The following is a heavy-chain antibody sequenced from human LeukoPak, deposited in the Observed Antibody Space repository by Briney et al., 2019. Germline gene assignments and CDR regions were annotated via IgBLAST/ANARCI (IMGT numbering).Heavy chain of an antibody. CDR2: INHSGST. CDR3: ARRGRAAGVENYYYYYIDV. D-gene: IGHD6-13*01. V-gene: IGHV4-34*01. J-gene: IGHJ6*03. CDR1: GFTFGSYS. Sequence: GSLRLSCAASGFTFGSYSMNWVRQAPGKGLEWIGEINHSGSTNYNPSLKSRVTISVDTSKNQFSLKLSSVTAADTAVYYCARRGRAAGVENYYYYYIDVWGKGTTVTVSS.